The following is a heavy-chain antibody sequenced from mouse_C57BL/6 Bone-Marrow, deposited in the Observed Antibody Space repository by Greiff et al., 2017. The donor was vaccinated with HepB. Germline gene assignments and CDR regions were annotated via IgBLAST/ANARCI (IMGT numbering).Heavy chain of an antibody. Sequence: EVKLVESGGGLVQPKGSLKLSCAASGFSFNTYAMNWVRQAPGKGLEWVARIRSKSNNYATYYAESVKDRFTISRDDSESMLYLQMNNLKTEDTAMHYCSLYGYDRGDWYFDVWGTGTTVTVSS. J-gene: IGHJ1*03. CDR2: IRSKSNNYAT. CDR3: SLYGYDRGDWYFDV. D-gene: IGHD2-2*01. V-gene: IGHV10-1*01. CDR1: GFSFNTYA.